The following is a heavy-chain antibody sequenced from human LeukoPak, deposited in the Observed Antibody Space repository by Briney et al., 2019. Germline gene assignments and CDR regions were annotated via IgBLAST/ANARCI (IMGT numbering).Heavy chain of an antibody. CDR1: GFTFDDYG. D-gene: IGHD1-26*01. V-gene: IGHV3-20*04. Sequence: GGSLRLSCAASGFTFDDYGMSWVRQAPGKGLEWVSGINWNGGSTGYADSVKGRFTISRDNAKNSLYLQMNSLRAEDTPLYYCARLPDSGSYPYYFDYWGQGTLVTVSS. CDR2: INWNGGST. J-gene: IGHJ4*02. CDR3: ARLPDSGSYPYYFDY.